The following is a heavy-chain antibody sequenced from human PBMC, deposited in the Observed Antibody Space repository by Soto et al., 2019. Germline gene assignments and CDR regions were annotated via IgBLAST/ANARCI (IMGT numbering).Heavy chain of an antibody. CDR1: GGSITSGGFY. CDR3: ARAIVATITSPYYYYYMDV. CDR2: VRYGGST. D-gene: IGHD5-12*01. V-gene: IGHV4-31*03. Sequence: PSETLSLTCTVSGGSITSGGFYWSWIRQHPGDGLEWIGYVRYGGSTYYNPSLKSRLTISLDTSKNQFSLSLSSVTAADTAVYYCARAIVATITSPYYYYYMDVWGKGTTVTVSS. J-gene: IGHJ6*03.